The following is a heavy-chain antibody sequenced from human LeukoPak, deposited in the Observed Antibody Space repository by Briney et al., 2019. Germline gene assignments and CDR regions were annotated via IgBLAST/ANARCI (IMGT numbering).Heavy chain of an antibody. CDR3: VIGVGWQPDY. V-gene: IGHV4-59*02. D-gene: IGHD2-15*01. Sequence: PSETLSLTCTVFGDSVTGYFLNWVRQPPGKGLEWIGHIYKIGTTNYNPSLKSRLTISADTSKNQFSLQLRPVTAADTAVYYCVIGVGWQPDYWGQGAMVTVSS. CDR1: GDSVTGYF. J-gene: IGHJ4*02. CDR2: IYKIGTT.